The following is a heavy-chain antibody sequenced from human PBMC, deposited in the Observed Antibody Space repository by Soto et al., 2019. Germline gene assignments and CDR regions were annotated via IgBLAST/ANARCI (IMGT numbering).Heavy chain of an antibody. CDR3: AKDPPRVVVVLAATLGY. J-gene: IGHJ4*02. Sequence: EVQVLESGGGLVQPGGSLRLSCAASGFTFSTYAMSWVRQAPGKGLEWVSGNSASGGSTYYADSVRGRFTISSDNPKHTLYLQRHSLRVEDTAIYYCAKDPPRVVVVLAATLGYWGPGTLVTVSS. V-gene: IGHV3-23*01. D-gene: IGHD2-15*01. CDR2: NSASGGST. CDR1: GFTFSTYA.